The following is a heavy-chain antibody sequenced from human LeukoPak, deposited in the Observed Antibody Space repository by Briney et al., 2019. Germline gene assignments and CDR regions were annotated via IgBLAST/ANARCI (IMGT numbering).Heavy chain of an antibody. D-gene: IGHD3-10*02. J-gene: IGHJ6*03. Sequence: SETLSLTCAVSGGSVSSGGYSWSWIRQPPGKGLEWIGSISDSGSTYFNSSLKSRVTISVGTSKTQFSLKLSSVTAADTAVHYCVRDRQRGLGLGSYYKTYYYMDVWGKGTTVTVSS. V-gene: IGHV4-30-4*07. CDR3: VRDRQRGLGLGSYYKTYYYMDV. CDR1: GGSVSSGGYS. CDR2: ISDSGST.